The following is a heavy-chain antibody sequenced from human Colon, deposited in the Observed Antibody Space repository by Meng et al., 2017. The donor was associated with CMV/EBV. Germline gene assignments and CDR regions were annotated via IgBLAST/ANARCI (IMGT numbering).Heavy chain of an antibody. CDR2: IRSSGSVV. J-gene: IGHJ4*02. D-gene: IGHD1-26*01. CDR3: ARESSSGSYLNY. V-gene: IGHV3-48*04. Sequence: GESLKISCAASGFTFNTYSMNWVRLAPGKGLEWISYIRSSGSVVFYADSVKGRFTISRDDAKNSLYLQMNSLRAEDTAIYYCARESSSGSYLNYWGQGTLVTVSS. CDR1: GFTFNTYS.